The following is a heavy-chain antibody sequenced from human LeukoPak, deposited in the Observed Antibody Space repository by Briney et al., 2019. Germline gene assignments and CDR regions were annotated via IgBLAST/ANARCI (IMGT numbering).Heavy chain of an antibody. Sequence: SETLSLTCTVSGASIRSGDYYWSWIRQPPGKGLEWIGYIYDSGSTYYNPSLKNRITISVDTSDNRFSLKLSSVTATDTAVYYCARDCSGGSCYGAFDIWGQGTLVTVSS. D-gene: IGHD2-15*01. J-gene: IGHJ3*02. CDR2: IYDSGST. CDR3: ARDCSGGSCYGAFDI. CDR1: GASIRSGDYY. V-gene: IGHV4-30-4*01.